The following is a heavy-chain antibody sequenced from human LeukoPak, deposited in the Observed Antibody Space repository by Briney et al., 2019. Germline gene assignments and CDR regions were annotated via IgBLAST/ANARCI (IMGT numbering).Heavy chain of an antibody. CDR2: IYYSGST. CDR3: ARPPRGGRPPMISLYYYMDV. D-gene: IGHD3/OR15-3a*01. CDR1: GGSISSSTYY. Sequence: NPSETLSLTCTVSGGSISSSTYYWAWIRQPPGKGLEWIGSIYYSGSTYYNPSLKSRVTISVDTSKNQFSLKLSSVTAADTAVYYCARPPRGGRPPMISLYYYMDVWGKGTTVIVSS. V-gene: IGHV4-39*01. J-gene: IGHJ6*03.